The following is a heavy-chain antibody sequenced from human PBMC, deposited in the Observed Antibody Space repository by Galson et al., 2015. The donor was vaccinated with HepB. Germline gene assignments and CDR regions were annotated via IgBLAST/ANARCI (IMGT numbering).Heavy chain of an antibody. J-gene: IGHJ6*02. CDR2: LSYDGSNR. CDR3: ARDREMSTRWPDYYLHSGMDV. V-gene: IGHV3-30*03. Sequence: SLRLSCAASGFTFSSYPMHWVRQAPGKGLEWVAILSYDGSNRYYADSVKGRFTISRDNSKNTLYLQMNSLRPEDTAVYYCARDREMSTRWPDYYLHSGMDVWGQGTTVTVSS. CDR1: GFTFSSYP. D-gene: IGHD5-24*01.